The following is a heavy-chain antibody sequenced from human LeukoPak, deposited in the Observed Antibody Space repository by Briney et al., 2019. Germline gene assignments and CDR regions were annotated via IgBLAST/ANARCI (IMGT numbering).Heavy chain of an antibody. CDR2: IYYSGST. CDR3: AKQGCGYSSNCCDP. Sequence: SETLSLTCTVSGGSISSYYWSWIRQPPGKGLEWIGYIYYSGSTNYNPSLKSRLTISADTSKNQFSLKLSSVTAADTAVYYCAKQGCGYSSNCCDPCGQGTLVTVSS. D-gene: IGHD6-19*01. V-gene: IGHV4-59*08. CDR1: GGSISSYY. J-gene: IGHJ5*02.